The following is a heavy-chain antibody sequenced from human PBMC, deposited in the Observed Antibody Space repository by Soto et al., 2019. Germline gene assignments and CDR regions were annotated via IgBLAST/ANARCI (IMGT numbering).Heavy chain of an antibody. Sequence: QVQLVQSGAEVKKPGASVKVSCKASGYTFTDYGITWVRQAPGQGLEWMGWISAYNGNTNYAQKLQGRVTMTTDTNTSTGNRELRSLRWDDTAVYYWARGPMGDSSSWGGFWGQGTLVTVSS. CDR1: GYTFTDYG. CDR3: ARGPMGDSSSWGGF. CDR2: ISAYNGNT. D-gene: IGHD6-13*01. V-gene: IGHV1-18*01. J-gene: IGHJ4*02.